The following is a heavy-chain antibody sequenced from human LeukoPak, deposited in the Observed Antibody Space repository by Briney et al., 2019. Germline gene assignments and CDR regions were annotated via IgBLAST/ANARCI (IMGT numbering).Heavy chain of an antibody. V-gene: IGHV3-53*01. CDR1: GGTFSNYY. CDR3: AGTGAYGHYGLWDY. D-gene: IGHD4-17*01. J-gene: IGHJ4*02. CDR2: IYSGGST. Sequence: GGSLRLSCAAYGGTFSNYYRNCIRQAPGKGLEWVSVIYSGGSTYYADSVKGRFTISRDNSKNTLYLQMNSLRAEDTAVYYCAGTGAYGHYGLWDYWGQGTLVTVSS.